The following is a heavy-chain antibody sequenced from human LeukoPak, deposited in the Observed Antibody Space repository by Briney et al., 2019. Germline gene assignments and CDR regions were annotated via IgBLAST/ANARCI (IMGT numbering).Heavy chain of an antibody. Sequence: ASVKVSCKASGYTFTSYDINWVRQASGQGFECMGWMNTHRGNTGYAQKFQGRVTITRNTSISTAYMELSSLRSEDTAVYYCARGRDYYDSSGYDYWGQGTLVTVSS. J-gene: IGHJ4*02. V-gene: IGHV1-8*03. CDR3: ARGRDYYDSSGYDY. CDR1: GYTFTSYD. D-gene: IGHD3-22*01. CDR2: MNTHRGNT.